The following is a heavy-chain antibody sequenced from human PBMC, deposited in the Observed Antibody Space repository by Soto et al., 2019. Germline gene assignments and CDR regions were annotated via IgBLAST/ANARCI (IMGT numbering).Heavy chain of an antibody. CDR2: INAGNGNT. J-gene: IGHJ4*02. D-gene: IGHD3-16*02. Sequence: GASVKVSCKASGYTFTSYAMHWVRQAPGQRLEWMGWINAGNGNTKYSQKFQGRVTITRDTSASTAYMEPSSLRSEDTAVYYCARGPSGWGSYRPIDYWGQGTLVTVSS. CDR3: ARGPSGWGSYRPIDY. CDR1: GYTFTSYA. V-gene: IGHV1-3*01.